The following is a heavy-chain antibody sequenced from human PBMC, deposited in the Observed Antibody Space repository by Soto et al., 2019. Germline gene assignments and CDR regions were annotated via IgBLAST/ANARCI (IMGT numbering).Heavy chain of an antibody. CDR1: GGSISSGDYY. Sequence: QVQLQESGPGLVKPSQTLSLTCTVSGGSISSGDYYWSWIRQPPGKGLEWIGYIYYSGSTYYNPSLQGRVTISVDTSTNQFSLKLSYVTAADTAVYYCARWGSGGGGRYWFAPWGQGTLVTVSS. J-gene: IGHJ5*02. CDR2: IYYSGST. V-gene: IGHV4-30-4*01. D-gene: IGHD1-26*01. CDR3: ARWGSGGGGRYWFAP.